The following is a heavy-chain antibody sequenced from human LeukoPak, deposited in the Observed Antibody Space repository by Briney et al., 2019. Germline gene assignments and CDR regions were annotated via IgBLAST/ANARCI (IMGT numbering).Heavy chain of an antibody. CDR2: IYYSGST. D-gene: IGHD3-9*01. CDR1: GGSISSYY. CDR3: ARDRMTGDTYPYYYGMDV. V-gene: IGHV4-59*01. Sequence: SETLSLTCTVSGGSISSYYWSWIRQPPGKGLEWIGYIYYSGSTNYNPSLKSRVTISVDASKNQFSLKLSSVTAADTAVYYCARDRMTGDTYPYYYGMDVWGQGTTVTVSS. J-gene: IGHJ6*02.